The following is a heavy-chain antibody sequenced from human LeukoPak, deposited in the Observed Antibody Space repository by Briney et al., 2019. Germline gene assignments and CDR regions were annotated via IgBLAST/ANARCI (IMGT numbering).Heavy chain of an antibody. CDR2: IYYSGST. Sequence: SETLSLTCTVSGGSISSYYWSWIRQPPGKGLEWIGYIYYSGSTNYNPSLKSRVTISVDTSKNQFSLKLSSVTAADTAVYYCARQRGYSYGMNYYYGMDVWGQGTTVTVSS. CDR1: GGSISSYY. D-gene: IGHD5-18*01. CDR3: ARQRGYSYGMNYYYGMDV. V-gene: IGHV4-59*01. J-gene: IGHJ6*02.